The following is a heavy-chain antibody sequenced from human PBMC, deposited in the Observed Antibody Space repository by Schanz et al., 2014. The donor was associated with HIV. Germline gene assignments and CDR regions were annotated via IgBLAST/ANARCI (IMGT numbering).Heavy chain of an antibody. Sequence: QVQLQQWGAGLLKPSETLSLTCAVYGGSFRGYYWTWIRQFPGMGLEWIGKVRHTGGTNYNPSLKSRVTMSMDMSKNQFSLNRTSVTAADTAVYFCARGDFGGSSVDYWGHGNMVTVSS. J-gene: IGHJ4*01. CDR1: GGSFRGYY. V-gene: IGHV4-34*01. CDR2: VRHTGGT. D-gene: IGHD4-17*01. CDR3: ARGDFGGSSVDY.